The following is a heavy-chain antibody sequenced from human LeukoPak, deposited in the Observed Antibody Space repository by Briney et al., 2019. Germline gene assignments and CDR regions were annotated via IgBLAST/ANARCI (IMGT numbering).Heavy chain of an antibody. CDR3: ARGPRVYCDY. CDR1: GFTFSSYE. J-gene: IGHJ4*02. CDR2: MSSGGSTI. Sequence: GGSLRLSCAASGFTFSSYEMNWVRQAPGKGLEWVSYMSSGGSTIYYADSVKGRFTISRDNAKNSLYLQMNSLRAEDTAVYYCARGPRVYCDYWGQGTLVTVSS. V-gene: IGHV3-48*03.